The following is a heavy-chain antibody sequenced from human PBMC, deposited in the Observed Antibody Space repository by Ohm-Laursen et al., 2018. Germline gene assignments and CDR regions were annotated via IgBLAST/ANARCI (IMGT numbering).Heavy chain of an antibody. CDR3: ARGVHSQH. J-gene: IGHJ1*01. CDR1: GFTFSSYS. Sequence: SLRLSCAASGFTFSSYSMNWVRQPPGKGLEWVGVISDDGSNKYYADSVKGRFTISRDNAKNSLYLQMNSLRAEDTAVYYCARGVHSQHWGQGTLVTVSS. CDR2: ISDDGSNK. V-gene: IGHV3-30*03.